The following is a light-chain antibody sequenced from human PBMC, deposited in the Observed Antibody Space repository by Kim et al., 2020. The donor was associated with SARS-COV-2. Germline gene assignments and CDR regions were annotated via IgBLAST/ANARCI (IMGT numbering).Light chain of an antibody. CDR1: QSISIS. CDR3: KKNSITRLT. Sequence: DIQMTQSPSSLSASVGDRVTITCRASQSISISLNWYQQKPGKAPKVLISGASTLQSGVPSRFSGSGSGTISTPPTSSPHPEYLPISSGKKNSITRLTFGGGTKLEI. V-gene: IGKV1-39*01. CDR2: GAS. J-gene: IGKJ4*01.